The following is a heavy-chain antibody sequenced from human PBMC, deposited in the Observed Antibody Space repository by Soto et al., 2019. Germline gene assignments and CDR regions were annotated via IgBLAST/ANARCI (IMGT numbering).Heavy chain of an antibody. J-gene: IGHJ3*02. CDR3: ARHAGRYCSGGSCYAFDI. CDR1: GYSFTSYW. CDR2: IDPSDSYT. Sequence: VESLKISCNGSGYSFTSYWISWVRQMPGKGLEWMGRIDPSDSYTNYSPSFQGHVTISADKSISTAYLQWSSLKASDTAMYYCARHAGRYCSGGSCYAFDIWGQGTMVTVSS. D-gene: IGHD2-15*01. V-gene: IGHV5-10-1*01.